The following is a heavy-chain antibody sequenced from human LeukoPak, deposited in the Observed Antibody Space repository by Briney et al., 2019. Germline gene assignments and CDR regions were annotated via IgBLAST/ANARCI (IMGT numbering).Heavy chain of an antibody. Sequence: SETLSLTCAVYGGSFSSYYWSWIRQPAGKGLEWIGQIYHSGSTNYNPSLKSRVTISVDTSKNQFSLKLSSVTAADTAVYYCARGPVPGYSVRQKPRTCYFDYWGQGTLVTVSS. J-gene: IGHJ4*02. CDR1: GGSFSSYY. V-gene: IGHV4-34*01. D-gene: IGHD5-24*01. CDR2: IYHSGST. CDR3: ARGPVPGYSVRQKPRTCYFDY.